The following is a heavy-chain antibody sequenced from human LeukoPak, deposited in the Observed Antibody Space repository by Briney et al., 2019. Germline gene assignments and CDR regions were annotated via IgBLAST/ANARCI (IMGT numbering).Heavy chain of an antibody. CDR2: ISAYNGNT. CDR3: ARKSRSGGSHPYDY. V-gene: IGHV1-18*04. J-gene: IGHJ4*02. Sequence: ASVKVSCKASGYTFTGYYMHWVRQAPGQGLEWMGWISAYNGNTNYAQKLQGRVTMTTDTSTSTAYMEPRSLRSDDTAVYYCARKSRSGGSHPYDYWGQGTLVTVSS. D-gene: IGHD2-15*01. CDR1: GYTFTGYY.